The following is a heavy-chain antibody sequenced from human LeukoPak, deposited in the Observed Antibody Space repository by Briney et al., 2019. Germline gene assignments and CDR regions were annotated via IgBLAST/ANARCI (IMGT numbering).Heavy chain of an antibody. V-gene: IGHV4-39*02. D-gene: IGHD4-11*01. Sequence: SETLSLTCTVSGGSISSSSYYWGWLRQPPGMGLEWVGTVCYSGSTYYNPSLKSRVTVSIDTSKNHFYLKLSSVTAADTAVYYCGGYGNYAENAFYIWGQGTMVTVSS. J-gene: IGHJ3*02. CDR1: GGSISSSSYY. CDR3: GGYGNYAENAFYI. CDR2: VCYSGST.